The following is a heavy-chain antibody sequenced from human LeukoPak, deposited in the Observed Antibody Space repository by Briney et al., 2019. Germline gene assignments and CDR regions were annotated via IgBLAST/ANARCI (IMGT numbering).Heavy chain of an antibody. CDR2: LYSGGTT. CDR1: GFSVSSNY. Sequence: GGSLRLSCAVSGFSVSSNYMTWVRQAPGKGLEWVSVLYSGGTTYYADSVKGRFTISRDNSKNTLYLQMNSLRAEDTAVYYCAKYRIVGALGWFDPWGQGTLGTVSS. V-gene: IGHV3-53*01. CDR3: AKYRIVGALGWFDP. D-gene: IGHD1-26*01. J-gene: IGHJ5*02.